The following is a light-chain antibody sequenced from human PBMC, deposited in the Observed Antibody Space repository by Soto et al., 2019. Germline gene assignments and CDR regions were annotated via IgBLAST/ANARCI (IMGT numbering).Light chain of an antibody. CDR2: GAT. Sequence: EIVMTQSPATLSVSPGEGATLSCRASQGISIPLAWYQQKPGQAPRLLIHGATTRATGIPARFSGSGSGTEFTLTISSLQSEDFAVYYCQQYNNWPRTFGQGTKVDIK. J-gene: IGKJ1*01. CDR3: QQYNNWPRT. V-gene: IGKV3-15*01. CDR1: QGISIP.